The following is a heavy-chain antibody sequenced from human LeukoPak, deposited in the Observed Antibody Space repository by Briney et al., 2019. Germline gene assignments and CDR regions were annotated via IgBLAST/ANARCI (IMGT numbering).Heavy chain of an antibody. J-gene: IGHJ4*02. Sequence: KSSETLSLTCAVSGYSISSGYYWGWIRQPPGKGLEWIGSIYHSGSTYYNPSLKSRVTISVDTSKNQFSLQLSSVTAADTAVYYCARHKEFAFDYWGQGTLVTVSS. CDR2: IYHSGST. CDR3: ARHKEFAFDY. V-gene: IGHV4-38-2*01. CDR1: GYSISSGYY.